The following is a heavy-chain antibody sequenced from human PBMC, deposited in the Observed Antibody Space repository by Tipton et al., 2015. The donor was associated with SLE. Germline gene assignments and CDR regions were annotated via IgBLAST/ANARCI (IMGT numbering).Heavy chain of an antibody. V-gene: IGHV3-30*04. Sequence: RSLRLSCAASGFTFSSYAMHWVRQAPGKGLEWVAVISYDGSNKYYADSVKGRFTISRDNSKNTLYLQMNSLRAEDTAVYYCARDGAMVRGVTGYFDYWGQGTLVTVSS. CDR3: ARDGAMVRGVTGYFDY. J-gene: IGHJ4*02. D-gene: IGHD3-10*01. CDR2: ISYDGSNK. CDR1: GFTFSSYA.